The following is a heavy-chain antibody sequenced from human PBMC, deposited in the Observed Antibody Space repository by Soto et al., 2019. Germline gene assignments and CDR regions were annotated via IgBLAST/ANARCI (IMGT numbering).Heavy chain of an antibody. D-gene: IGHD2-15*01. CDR2: ISPGIDIR. V-gene: IGHV1-69*12. J-gene: IGHJ4*02. CDR1: GGIFITYT. Sequence: QVQLVQSGAEVKKRGSSVKVSCKASGGIFITYTLYWVRQAPGQGLELMGGISPGIDIRDYAQKFQGRVKITEDESTRTVYMQLSTLISEYTALYYCEGGMCFGGSCYLDVWGQGTLVTVS. CDR3: EGGMCFGGSCYLDV.